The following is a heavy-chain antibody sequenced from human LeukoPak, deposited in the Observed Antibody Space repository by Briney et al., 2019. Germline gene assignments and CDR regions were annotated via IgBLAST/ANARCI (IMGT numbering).Heavy chain of an antibody. V-gene: IGHV1-8*02. Sequence: ASVKVSCKASGYTFTTSDIIWVRQAAGQGLEWMAWMNPNTGNTDYTQKFQGRVTMTRDTSASTAYMELRSLRSDDTAVYYCARASAAGSYYYYMDVWGKGTTVTISS. CDR3: ARASAAGSYYYYMDV. CDR1: GYTFTTSD. J-gene: IGHJ6*03. D-gene: IGHD6-13*01. CDR2: MNPNTGNT.